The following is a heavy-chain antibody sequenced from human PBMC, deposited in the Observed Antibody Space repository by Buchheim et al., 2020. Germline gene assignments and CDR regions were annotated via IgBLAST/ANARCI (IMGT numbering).Heavy chain of an antibody. Sequence: VQLVQSGAEVKKPGASVKVSCKASGYTFTSYYMHWVRQAPGQGLEWMGIINPSGGSTSYAQKFQGRVTMTRDTSTSTVYLELSSLRPEDTAVYYCARDLDVCSSTSCPPGHNWFDPWGQGTL. CDR2: INPSGGST. V-gene: IGHV1-46*01. D-gene: IGHD2-2*01. CDR1: GYTFTSYY. J-gene: IGHJ5*02. CDR3: ARDLDVCSSTSCPPGHNWFDP.